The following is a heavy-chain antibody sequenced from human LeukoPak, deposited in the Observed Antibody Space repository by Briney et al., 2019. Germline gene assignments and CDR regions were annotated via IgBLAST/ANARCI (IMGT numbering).Heavy chain of an antibody. CDR3: ARESLLRGIVGATVSWFDP. Sequence: GGSLRLSCAASGFTFSSYAMHWVRQAPGKGLDWVAVISYDGSNEYYADSVKSRFTISRDNSKNTLYLQMNSLRAEDTAVYYCARESLLRGIVGATVSWFDPWGQGTLVTVSS. J-gene: IGHJ5*02. CDR1: GFTFSSYA. CDR2: ISYDGSNE. D-gene: IGHD1-26*01. V-gene: IGHV3-30-3*01.